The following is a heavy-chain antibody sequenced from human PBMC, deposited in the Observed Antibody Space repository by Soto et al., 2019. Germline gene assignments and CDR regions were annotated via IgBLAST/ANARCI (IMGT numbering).Heavy chain of an antibody. CDR1: GYTFTSYY. CDR3: ARDRASIAAPDY. Sequence: QVQLVQSGAEVKKPGASVKVSCKASGYTFTSYYMHWVRQAPGQGLEWMGIINASGGSTSYAQKFLGRVTMTRDTSTSTVYMELSSLRSDDTAGYYCARDRASIAAPDYWGQGTLVTVSS. CDR2: INASGGST. D-gene: IGHD6-13*01. J-gene: IGHJ4*02. V-gene: IGHV1-46*01.